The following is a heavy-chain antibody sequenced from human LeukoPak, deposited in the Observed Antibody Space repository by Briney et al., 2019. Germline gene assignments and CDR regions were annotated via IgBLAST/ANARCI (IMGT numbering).Heavy chain of an antibody. D-gene: IGHD5-12*01. Sequence: SETLSLTCAVSGYSISSGYYWGWIRQPPGKGLEWIGSIYHGGSTYYNPSLKSRVTISVDTSKNQFSLKLSSVTAADTAVYYCARHYDGWLRAYYFDYWGQGTLVTVSS. V-gene: IGHV4-38-2*01. CDR2: IYHGGST. CDR3: ARHYDGWLRAYYFDY. CDR1: GYSISSGYY. J-gene: IGHJ4*02.